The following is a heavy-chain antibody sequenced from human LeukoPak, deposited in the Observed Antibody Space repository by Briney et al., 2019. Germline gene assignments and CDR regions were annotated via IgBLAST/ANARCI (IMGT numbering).Heavy chain of an antibody. V-gene: IGHV5-51*01. CDR2: IRPMNSDV. CDR3: ASRPFETTVVPWDFY. Sequence: GESLKISCKGSGYNFNTYWVAWVRQLPGKGLGWMGIIRPMNSDVRYGPSFQGQVAISADRSINTAYLQWSSLTASDTAMYYCASRPFETTVVPWDFYWGQGTQVTVSS. CDR1: GYNFNTYW. D-gene: IGHD4-23*01. J-gene: IGHJ4*02.